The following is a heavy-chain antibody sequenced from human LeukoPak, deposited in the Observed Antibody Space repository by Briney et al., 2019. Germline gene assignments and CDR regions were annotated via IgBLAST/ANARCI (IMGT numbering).Heavy chain of an antibody. J-gene: IGHJ4*02. Sequence: PSETLSLTCTVSGGSISSFYWSWIRRPPGKGLEWIGYIYYSGSTNHNPSLKSRVTISVDTSKNQFSLKLSSVTAADTAVYYCARGGIRGYSGYDFDYWGQGTLVTVSS. CDR2: IYYSGST. V-gene: IGHV4-59*01. CDR1: GGSISSFY. D-gene: IGHD5-12*01. CDR3: ARGGIRGYSGYDFDY.